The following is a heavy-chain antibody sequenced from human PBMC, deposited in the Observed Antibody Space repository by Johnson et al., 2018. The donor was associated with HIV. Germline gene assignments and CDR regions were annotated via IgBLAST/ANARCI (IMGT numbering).Heavy chain of an antibody. CDR3: AGDRPGGRWADAFGI. D-gene: IGHD3-16*01. CDR2: ISYDGSNK. CDR1: GFTFSSYA. V-gene: IGHV3-30-3*01. Sequence: QVQLVESGGGVVQPGRSLRLSCAASGFTFSSYAMHWVRQAPGKGLEWVAVISYDGSNKYYADSVKGRFTISRDNSKNTLYLQMNSLRAEDTAVYYCAGDRPGGRWADAFGIWGQGTMVTVSS. J-gene: IGHJ3*02.